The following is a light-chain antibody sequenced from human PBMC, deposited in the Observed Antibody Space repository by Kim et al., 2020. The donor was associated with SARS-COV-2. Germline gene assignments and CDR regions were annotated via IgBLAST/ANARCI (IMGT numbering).Light chain of an antibody. CDR3: QHRKNWPLT. CDR1: QSVNNY. Sequence: EIALTQSPATLSLSPGERATLSCRASQSVNNYLAWYQQKPGQAPRLLIYDASNRATGIPARFSGSGSRTEFTLTISSLEPEDFAVYYCQHRKNWPLTFGGGTKVDIK. CDR2: DAS. V-gene: IGKV3-11*01. J-gene: IGKJ4*01.